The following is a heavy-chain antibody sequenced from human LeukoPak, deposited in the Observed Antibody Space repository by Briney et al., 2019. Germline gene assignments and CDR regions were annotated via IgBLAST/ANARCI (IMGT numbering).Heavy chain of an antibody. CDR2: IYYSGST. V-gene: IGHV4-59*12. Sequence: SETLSLTCTVSGGSISSYYWSWIRQPPGKGLEWIGYIYYSGSTNYNPSLKSRVTMSVDTSKNQFSLKLTSVTAADTAAYYCARGPNTAGNYRAFDLWGQGTKVTVSS. CDR1: GGSISSYY. CDR3: ARGPNTAGNYRAFDL. J-gene: IGHJ3*01. D-gene: IGHD4-11*01.